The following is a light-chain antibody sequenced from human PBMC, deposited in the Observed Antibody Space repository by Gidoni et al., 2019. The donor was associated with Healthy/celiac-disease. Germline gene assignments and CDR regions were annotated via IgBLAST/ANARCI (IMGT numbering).Light chain of an antibody. J-gene: IGLJ2*01. CDR3: QAWDSSIVV. CDR2: QGS. CDR1: KLGDKY. Sequence: SYELTPPPSVSVSPGQTASITCSGDKLGDKYACWYQQKPGQSPVLVIYQGSKRPSGIPERFSGSNSGNTATLTISGTQAMDEADYYCQAWDSSIVVFGGGTKLTVL. V-gene: IGLV3-1*01.